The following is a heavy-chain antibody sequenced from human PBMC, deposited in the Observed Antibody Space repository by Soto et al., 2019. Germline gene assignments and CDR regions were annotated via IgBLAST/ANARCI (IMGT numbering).Heavy chain of an antibody. CDR2: IYYRGSI. CDR1: GGSISSGDHY. V-gene: IGHV4-31*03. CDR3: ARKRPIQGPDY. Sequence: QVQLQESGPGLVKPSQTLSLTCTVSGGSISSGDHYWSWIRQHPGEGLEWIGYIYYRGSIYYNPSLKSRVTISRDTSKNQFYLELTSVTAADTAVYYCARKRPIQGPDYWGQGPQVTVSS. J-gene: IGHJ4*02.